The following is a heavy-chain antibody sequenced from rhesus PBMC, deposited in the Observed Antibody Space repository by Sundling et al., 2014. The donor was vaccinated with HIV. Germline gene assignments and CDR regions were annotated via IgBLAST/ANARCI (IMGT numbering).Heavy chain of an antibody. J-gene: IGHJ4*01. D-gene: IGHD3-3*01. V-gene: IGHV4-147*01. CDR1: GGSISSNY. Sequence: QVNLQQWGGGLVRPSETLSLTCAVSGGSISSNYWSWIRQPPGKGLEWIGRIYGSSGSTNYNPSLTSRVTISTDTSKNQFSLKLSSVTAADTAVYYCGKYNVWTGYCVDYWGRGVLVTVST. CDR2: IYGSSGST. CDR3: GKYNVWTGYCVDY.